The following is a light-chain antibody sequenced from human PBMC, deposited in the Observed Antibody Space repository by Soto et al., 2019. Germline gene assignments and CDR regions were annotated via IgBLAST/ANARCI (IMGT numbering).Light chain of an antibody. CDR1: SSDVGAYKY. V-gene: IGLV2-8*01. CDR2: EVS. Sequence: QSALTQPPSASGSPGQSVTISCTGTSSDVGAYKYVSWYQQYPGKAPKFMIYEVSKGPSGVPDRFSGYKSGNTASLTVSGLQAEDEADYYCTSYAGSNIWVFGGGTKLTVL. J-gene: IGLJ3*02. CDR3: TSYAGSNIWV.